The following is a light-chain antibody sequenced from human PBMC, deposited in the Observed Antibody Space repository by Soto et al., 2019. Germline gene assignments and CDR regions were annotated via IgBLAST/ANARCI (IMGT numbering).Light chain of an antibody. CDR3: QSYDSSLSGSEYV. CDR2: GNS. Sequence: QSVLTQPPSVSGAPGQRVTISCTGSSSNIGAGYDVHWYQQLPGTAPKLLIYGNSNRPSGVPDRFSGSKSGASASLPITGLQAEDEADYYCQSYDSSLSGSEYVFGTGTKVTVL. CDR1: SSNIGAGYD. V-gene: IGLV1-40*01. J-gene: IGLJ1*01.